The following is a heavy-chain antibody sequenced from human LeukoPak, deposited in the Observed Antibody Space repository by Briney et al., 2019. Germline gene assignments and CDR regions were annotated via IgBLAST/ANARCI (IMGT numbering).Heavy chain of an antibody. CDR3: ARLNYGDYVVDY. J-gene: IGHJ4*02. D-gene: IGHD4-17*01. Sequence: ASVKVSCKASGYTFTSYGISWVRQAPGQGLEWMGWISAYNGNTKYAQKLQGQITMTTETSTITAYMELRSLRSDDTAVYYCARLNYGDYVVDYWGQGTLVT. CDR2: ISAYNGNT. CDR1: GYTFTSYG. V-gene: IGHV1-18*01.